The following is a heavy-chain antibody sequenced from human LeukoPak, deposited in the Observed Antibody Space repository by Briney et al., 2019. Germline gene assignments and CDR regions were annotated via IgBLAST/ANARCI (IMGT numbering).Heavy chain of an antibody. Sequence: SETLSLTCAVYGGSFSGYYWSWIRQPPGKGLEWIGEINHSGSTNYNPSLKSRVTISVDTSKNQFSLKLSSVTAADTAVYYCARACPVATIWGYYLDYWGQGTLVTVSS. J-gene: IGHJ4*02. D-gene: IGHD5-12*01. V-gene: IGHV4-34*01. CDR1: GGSFSGYY. CDR3: ARACPVATIWGYYLDY. CDR2: INHSGST.